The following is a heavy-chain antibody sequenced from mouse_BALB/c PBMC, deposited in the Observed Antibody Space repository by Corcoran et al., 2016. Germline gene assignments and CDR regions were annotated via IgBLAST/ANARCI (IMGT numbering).Heavy chain of an antibody. CDR3: ARKDGRYAMDY. J-gene: IGHJ4*01. CDR1: GYTFTNYG. D-gene: IGHD2-3*01. Sequence: QIQLVQSGPELKKPGETVKISCKASGYTFTNYGMNWVKQAPGKGLKWMGWINTYTGEPTYADDFKGRFAFSLENSASTAYLQINNLKNEETATYFCARKDGRYAMDYWGQGTSVTVSS. V-gene: IGHV9-3-1*01. CDR2: INTYTGEP.